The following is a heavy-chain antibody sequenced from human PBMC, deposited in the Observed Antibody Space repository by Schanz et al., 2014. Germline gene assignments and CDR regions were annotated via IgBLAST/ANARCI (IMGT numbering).Heavy chain of an antibody. CDR3: ATCSGGTCHAKPVLDN. V-gene: IGHV1-69*04. CDR1: GGTFVTFF. D-gene: IGHD2-15*01. Sequence: QVHLVQSGSEVTEPGSSVKVSCTPSGGTFVTFFFTWVRQAPGQGPQWMGRISPLLGVANYAQEFQGRLTIPADTSTSTAYMELSSLRSEDTAVYYCATCSGGTCHAKPVLDNWGQGTLVTVSS. CDR2: ISPLLGVA. J-gene: IGHJ4*02.